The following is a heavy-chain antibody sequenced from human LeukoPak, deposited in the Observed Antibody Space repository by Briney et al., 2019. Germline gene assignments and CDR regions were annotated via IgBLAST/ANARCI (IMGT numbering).Heavy chain of an antibody. CDR1: GFTFSSYG. V-gene: IGHV3-30*03. D-gene: IGHD3-9*01. J-gene: IGHJ4*02. Sequence: PGGSLRLSCAASGFTFSSYGMHWVRQAPGKGLEWVAVISYDGSNKYYADSVKGRFTVSRDNAKNTLYLQMNSLRPEDTAVYYCVRSYRDLTGYYNHFDYWGQGNLVTVSS. CDR3: VRSYRDLTGYYNHFDY. CDR2: ISYDGSNK.